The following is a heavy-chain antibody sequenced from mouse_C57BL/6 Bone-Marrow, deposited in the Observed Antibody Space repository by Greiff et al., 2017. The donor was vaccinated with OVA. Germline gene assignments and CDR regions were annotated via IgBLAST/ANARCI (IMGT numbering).Heavy chain of an antibody. V-gene: IGHV3-6*01. CDR1: GYSITSGYY. D-gene: IGHD2-4*01. J-gene: IGHJ2*01. Sequence: VQLKESGPGLVKPSQSLSLTCSVTGYSITSGYYWNWIRQFPGNKLEWMGYISYDGSNNYNPSLKNRISITRDTSKNQFFLKLNSVTTEDTATYYCAIYDYDGGPDYWGQGTTLTVSS. CDR3: AIYDYDGGPDY. CDR2: ISYDGSN.